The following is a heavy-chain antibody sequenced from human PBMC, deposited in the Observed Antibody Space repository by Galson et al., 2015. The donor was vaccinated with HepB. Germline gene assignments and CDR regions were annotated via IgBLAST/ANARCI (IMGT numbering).Heavy chain of an antibody. D-gene: IGHD6-13*01. J-gene: IGHJ3*02. CDR3: ARGPHPWGSWYAAGAFDI. CDR1: GGSISSGGYY. V-gene: IGHV4-31*03. Sequence: TLSLTCTVSGGSISSGGYYWSWICQHPGQGLEWIGYIYYSGSTYYNPSLKSRVTISVDTSKNQFSLKLSSVTAADTAVYYCARGPHPWGSWYAAGAFDIWGQGTMVTVSS. CDR2: IYYSGST.